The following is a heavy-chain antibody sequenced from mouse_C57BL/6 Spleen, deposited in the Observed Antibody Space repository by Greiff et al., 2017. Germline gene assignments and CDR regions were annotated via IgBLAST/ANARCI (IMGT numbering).Heavy chain of an antibody. CDR1: GYTFTSYW. J-gene: IGHJ4*01. CDR2: FDPSDSYT. Sequence: VQLQQPGAELVKPGASVKLSCKASGYTFTSYWMQWVKQRPGQGLEWIGEFDPSDSYTNYNQKFKGKATLTVDTSSSTAYMQLSSLTSEDSAVYYCARGRLTTVVAKDAMDYWGQGTSVTVSS. CDR3: ARGRLTTVVAKDAMDY. D-gene: IGHD1-1*01. V-gene: IGHV1-50*01.